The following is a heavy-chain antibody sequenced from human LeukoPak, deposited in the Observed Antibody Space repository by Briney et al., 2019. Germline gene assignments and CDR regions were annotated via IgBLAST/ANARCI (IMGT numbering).Heavy chain of an antibody. J-gene: IGHJ6*02. CDR1: GFIFSDYY. CDR2: ITTNGAST. CDR3: ARDGDRPYYYYGMDV. Sequence: GGSLRLSCAASGFIFSDYYMTWIRQAPGKGLEWISYITTNGASTYYAGSVKGRFTISRDNAKNSLYLQMNSLRAEDTAVYYCARDGDRPYYYYGMDVWGQGTTVTVSS. V-gene: IGHV3-11*04. D-gene: IGHD6-6*01.